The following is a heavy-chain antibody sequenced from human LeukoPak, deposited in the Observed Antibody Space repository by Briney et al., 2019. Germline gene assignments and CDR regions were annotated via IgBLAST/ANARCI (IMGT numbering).Heavy chain of an antibody. CDR3: ARGYLVGASSFDY. J-gene: IGHJ4*02. V-gene: IGHV3-21*01. CDR2: ISSSSSYI. CDR1: GFTFSSYS. D-gene: IGHD1-26*01. Sequence: GGSLRLSCAASGFTFSSYSMNWVRQAPGKGLEWVSSISSSSSYIYYADPVKGRFTISRDNAKNSLYLQMNSLRAEDTAVYYCARGYLVGASSFDYWGQGTLVTVSS.